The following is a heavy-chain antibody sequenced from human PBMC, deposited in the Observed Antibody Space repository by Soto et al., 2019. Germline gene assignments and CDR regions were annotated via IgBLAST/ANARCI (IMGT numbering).Heavy chain of an antibody. V-gene: IGHV1-2*04. J-gene: IGHJ4*02. CDR3: ARGPPAGGTVTTYPDY. Sequence: QVQLVQSGAEVKKPGASVKVSCKASGYTFTGYYMHWVRQAPGQGLEWMGWINPNSGGTNYAQKFQGWVTKTRDTSIRTAHMELRRLGSDDTAVYYCARGPPAGGTVTTYPDYWGQGTLVAVSS. D-gene: IGHD4-17*01. CDR2: INPNSGGT. CDR1: GYTFTGYY.